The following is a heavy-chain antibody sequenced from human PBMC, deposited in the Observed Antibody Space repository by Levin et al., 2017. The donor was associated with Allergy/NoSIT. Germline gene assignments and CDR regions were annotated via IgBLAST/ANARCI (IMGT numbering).Heavy chain of an antibody. Sequence: GESLKISCKGSGYSFTTYWINWVRQMPGKGLEWLGRIDPSDSYTNYSPSFQGHVTISADKSISTAYLQWSSLKASDTAMYYCARYCSGGSCRTEDFDSWGQGTLVTVSS. CDR3: ARYCSGGSCRTEDFDS. V-gene: IGHV5-10-1*01. CDR2: IDPSDSYT. J-gene: IGHJ4*02. CDR1: GYSFTTYW. D-gene: IGHD2-15*01.